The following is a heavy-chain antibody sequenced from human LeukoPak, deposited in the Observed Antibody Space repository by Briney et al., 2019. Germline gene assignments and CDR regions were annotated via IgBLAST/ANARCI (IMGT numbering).Heavy chain of an antibody. Sequence: SETLSLTCTVAGGSISSYYWSWIRQPPGKGLEWIGYIYYSGSTNYNPSLKSRVTISVETSKNQFSLKLSSVTAADTAVYYCARGLARGYSCGHFDYWGQGTLVTVSS. D-gene: IGHD5-18*01. J-gene: IGHJ4*02. CDR2: IYYSGST. CDR3: ARGLARGYSCGHFDY. CDR1: GGSISSYY. V-gene: IGHV4-59*01.